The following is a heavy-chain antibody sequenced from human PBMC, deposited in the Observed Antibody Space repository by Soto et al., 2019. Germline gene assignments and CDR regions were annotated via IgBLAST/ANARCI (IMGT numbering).Heavy chain of an antibody. CDR1: GGTFSSYA. V-gene: IGHV1-69*13. CDR3: ATSRRVALRGYYYYYGMDV. Sequence: ASVKVSCKASGGTFSSYAISWVRQAPGQGLEWMGGIIPIFGTANYAQKFQGRVTITADESTSTAYMELSSLRSEDTAVYYCATSRRVALRGYYYYYGMDVWGQGTTVTVSS. J-gene: IGHJ6*02. D-gene: IGHD5-12*01. CDR2: IIPIFGTA.